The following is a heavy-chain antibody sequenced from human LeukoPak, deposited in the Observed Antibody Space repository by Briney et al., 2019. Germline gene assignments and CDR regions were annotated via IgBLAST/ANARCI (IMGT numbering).Heavy chain of an antibody. J-gene: IGHJ4*02. CDR2: ISGSGGST. Sequence: PGGSLRLSCAASGFTFSSYAMSWVRQAPGKGLEWVSAISGSGGSTYYADSVKGRFTISRDNSKNTLYLQMNSLRAEDTAVYYCAKVQRYCSGGSCYRAWASDYWGQGTLVTVSS. CDR3: AKVQRYCSGGSCYRAWASDY. V-gene: IGHV3-23*01. D-gene: IGHD2-15*01. CDR1: GFTFSSYA.